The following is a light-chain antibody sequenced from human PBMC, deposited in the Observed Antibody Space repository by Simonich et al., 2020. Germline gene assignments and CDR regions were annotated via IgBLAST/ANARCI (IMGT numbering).Light chain of an antibody. CDR3: QQYGSSPGT. Sequence: DIVLTQSPGTLSLSPGERATLSCRARQSVSSSYLAWDQQKPGLAPRLLIYDASSRATGIPDRFSGSGSGTDFTLTISRLEPEDFAVYYCQQYGSSPGTFGQGTKVEIK. CDR2: DAS. CDR1: QSVSSSY. V-gene: IGKV3D-20*01. J-gene: IGKJ1*01.